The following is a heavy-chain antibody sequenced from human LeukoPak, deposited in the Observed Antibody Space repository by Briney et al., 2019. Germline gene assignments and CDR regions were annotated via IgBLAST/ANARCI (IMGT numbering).Heavy chain of an antibody. J-gene: IGHJ4*02. V-gene: IGHV1-69*02. D-gene: IGHD1-26*01. Sequence: SVKVSCKASGGTFSSYTISWVRQAPGQGLEWMGRIIPILGIANYAQKFQGRVTITADKSTGTAYMELSSLRSEDTAVYYCARRVVGATRGGGPFDYWGQGTLVTVSS. CDR2: IIPILGIA. CDR1: GGTFSSYT. CDR3: ARRVVGATRGGGPFDY.